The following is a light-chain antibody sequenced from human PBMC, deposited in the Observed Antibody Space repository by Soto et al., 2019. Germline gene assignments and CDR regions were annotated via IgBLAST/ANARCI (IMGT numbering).Light chain of an antibody. CDR2: EGN. Sequence: QSALTQPASVSGSPGQSITISCTGTSSDVGTYSLVSWYQQYPGKAPKLMIYEGNKRPSGVSNRFSGSKSGNAASLTVSGLQAEDEADYYCQSYDSGLSDVVFGGGTKVTVL. CDR1: SSDVGTYSL. J-gene: IGLJ2*01. CDR3: QSYDSGLSDVV. V-gene: IGLV2-23*01.